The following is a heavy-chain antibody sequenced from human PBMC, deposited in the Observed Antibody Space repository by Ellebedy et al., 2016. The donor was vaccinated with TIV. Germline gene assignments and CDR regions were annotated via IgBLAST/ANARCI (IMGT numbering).Heavy chain of an antibody. D-gene: IGHD1-20*01. Sequence: SETLSLXXAVYGGSFSGHYWSWIRQPPGKGLEWIGEIHHSGSTNYNPSLKSRVTISVDTSKSQFSLRLSSVTAADTAVYYCARGSRLTGTRCSDYWGQGTLVTVSS. CDR2: IHHSGST. J-gene: IGHJ4*02. V-gene: IGHV4-34*01. CDR1: GGSFSGHY. CDR3: ARGSRLTGTRCSDY.